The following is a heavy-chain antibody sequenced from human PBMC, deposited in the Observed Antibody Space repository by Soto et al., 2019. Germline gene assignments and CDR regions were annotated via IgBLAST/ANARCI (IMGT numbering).Heavy chain of an antibody. Sequence: QVQLQESGPGLVKPSQTLSLTCTFSGGSISSGGYYWSWIRQHPGKGLEWIGYIYYSGSTYYNPSLKSRVTISVDTSKNQFSLKLSSVTAADTAVYYCARESTGGSAFDPWGQGTLVTVSS. D-gene: IGHD3-10*01. J-gene: IGHJ5*02. V-gene: IGHV4-31*03. CDR2: IYYSGST. CDR1: GGSISSGGYY. CDR3: ARESTGGSAFDP.